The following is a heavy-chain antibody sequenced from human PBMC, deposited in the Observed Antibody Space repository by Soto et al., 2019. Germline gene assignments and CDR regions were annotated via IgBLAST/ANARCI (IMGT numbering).Heavy chain of an antibody. CDR2: IYYTGST. J-gene: IGHJ5*02. V-gene: IGHV4-59*01. Sequence: QVQLQESGPGLVKPSETLSLTCTVSGGYISREYWSWIRQPPGKGLEWIGYIYYTGSTNYNPSLRSRVTISVDTSKHQFSLNLSSVTAADTAVYYCVKGGTAKFDPWGQGTLVTVSS. D-gene: IGHD1-26*01. CDR1: GGYISREY. CDR3: VKGGTAKFDP.